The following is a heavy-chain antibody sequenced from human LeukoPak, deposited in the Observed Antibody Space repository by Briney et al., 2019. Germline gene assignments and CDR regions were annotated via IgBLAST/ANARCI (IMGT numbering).Heavy chain of an antibody. D-gene: IGHD3-10*01. Sequence: ASVKVSCKSSGYTFTSYDINWVRQATGQGLEWMGWMNPNSGNTGYAQKFQGRVNMTRNTSISTAYMELSSLRSEDTAVYYCAKDLSILPRGWFDHWGQGTLVTVSS. CDR1: GYTFTSYD. J-gene: IGHJ5*02. CDR2: MNPNSGNT. CDR3: AKDLSILPRGWFDH. V-gene: IGHV1-8*01.